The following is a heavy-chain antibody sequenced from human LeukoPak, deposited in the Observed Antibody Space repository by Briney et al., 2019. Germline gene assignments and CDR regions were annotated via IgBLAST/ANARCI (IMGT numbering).Heavy chain of an antibody. J-gene: IGHJ4*02. Sequence: GGSLRLSCAASGFTFSNAWMSWVRQAPGKGLEWVGRIKSKTDGGTTDYAAPVKGRFTISRDDSKNTLYLQMNSLRAEDTAVYYCAMTEDPIQLWLPFDYWGQGTLVTVSS. CDR3: AMTEDPIQLWLPFDY. CDR1: GFTFSNAW. V-gene: IGHV3-15*01. D-gene: IGHD5-18*01. CDR2: IKSKTDGGTT.